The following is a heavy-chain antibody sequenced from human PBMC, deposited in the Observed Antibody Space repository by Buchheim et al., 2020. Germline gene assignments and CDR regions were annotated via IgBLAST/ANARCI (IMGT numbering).Heavy chain of an antibody. J-gene: IGHJ6*03. CDR1: GGSFSGYY. D-gene: IGHD2-2*01. CDR3: ARGPIVVVPAASYYYYYYMDV. V-gene: IGHV4-34*01. CDR2: INHSGST. Sequence: QVQLQQWGAGLLKPSETLSLTCAVYGGSFSGYYWSWIRQPPGKGLEWIGEINHSGSTNYNPSLKSRVTISVDTSKNQFSMKLSSVTAADTAVYYCARGPIVVVPAASYYYYYYMDVWGKGTT.